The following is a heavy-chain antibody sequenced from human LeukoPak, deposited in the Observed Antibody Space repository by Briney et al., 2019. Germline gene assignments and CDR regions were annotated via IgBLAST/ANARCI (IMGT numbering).Heavy chain of an antibody. CDR2: IYYSGRT. D-gene: IGHD1-14*01. CDR1: GGSVSSGISY. J-gene: IGHJ2*01. CDR3: ARDGNPWNLDV. V-gene: IGHV4-61*01. Sequence: PSETLSLTCSVSGGSVSSGISYWSWIRQPPGEGLEWIGYIYYSGRTSYNPSLKSRVTMSVDTSKNQFSLKLSSVTAADTAVYYCARDGNPWNLDVWGRGTLVTVSS.